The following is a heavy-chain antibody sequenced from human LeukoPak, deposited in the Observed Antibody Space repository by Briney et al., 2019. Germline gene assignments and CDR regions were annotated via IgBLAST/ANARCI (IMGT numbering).Heavy chain of an antibody. CDR3: ARVVSPAYCSGGNCYSFDY. Sequence: ASVKVSCKASGYTFTNYAVNWVRQAPGQGLEWMGWITAYSAKTNYAQNFQGRVTMTTDTSTSTAYMELRSLRSDDAAVYYCARVVSPAYCSGGNCYSFDYWGQGTLVTVSS. J-gene: IGHJ4*02. CDR2: ITAYSAKT. D-gene: IGHD2-15*01. V-gene: IGHV1-18*01. CDR1: GYTFTNYA.